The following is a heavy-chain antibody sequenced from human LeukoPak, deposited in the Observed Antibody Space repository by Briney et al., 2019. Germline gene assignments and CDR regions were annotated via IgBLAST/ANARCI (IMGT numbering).Heavy chain of an antibody. D-gene: IGHD4-17*01. V-gene: IGHV1-46*02. J-gene: IGHJ1*01. CDR3: ARVAYGDYQYFQH. CDR2: INSSGGST. Sequence: PGRSLRLSCAASGFTFKNYAMHWVRQAPGQGLEWMGIINSSGGSTSYAQKFQGRVTMTRDTSTSTVYMELSSLRSEDTAVYYCARVAYGDYQYFQHWGQGTLVTVSS. CDR1: GFTFKNYA.